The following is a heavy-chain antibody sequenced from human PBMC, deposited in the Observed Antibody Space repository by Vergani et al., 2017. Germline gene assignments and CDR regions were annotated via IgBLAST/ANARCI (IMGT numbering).Heavy chain of an antibody. V-gene: IGHV4-61*02. CDR2: IYTSGST. J-gene: IGHJ4*02. Sequence: QVQLQESGPGLVKPSQTLSLTCTVSGGSISSGSYYWSWIRQPAGKGLEWIGRIYTSGSTNYNPSLKSRVTISVDTSKNQFSLKLSSVTAADTAVYYCARAAEYSSSPADFDYWGQGTLVTVSS. D-gene: IGHD6-6*01. CDR3: ARAAEYSSSPADFDY. CDR1: GGSISSGSYY.